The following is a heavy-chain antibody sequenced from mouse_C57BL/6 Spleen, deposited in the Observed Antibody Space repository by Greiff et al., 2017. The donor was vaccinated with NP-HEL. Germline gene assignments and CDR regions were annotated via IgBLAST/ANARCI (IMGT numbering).Heavy chain of an antibody. J-gene: IGHJ3*01. Sequence: EVQLQQSGPGLVKPSQSLSLSCSVSGYSITSGYFWYWIRQLPENQLEWMGYISYDGSNNYNPSLKNRISITRDTSKNKFFLKLNSVTTEDTATYNCAGYDYGAGFAYWGQGTLVTVSA. V-gene: IGHV3-6*01. CDR2: ISYDGSN. CDR3: AGYDYGAGFAY. D-gene: IGHD2-4*01. CDR1: GYSITSGYF.